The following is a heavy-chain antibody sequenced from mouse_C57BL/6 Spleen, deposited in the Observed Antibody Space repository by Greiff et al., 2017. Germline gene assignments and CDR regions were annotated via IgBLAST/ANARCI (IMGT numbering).Heavy chain of an antibody. Sequence: QVQLQQPGAELVRPGSSVKLSCKASGYTFTSYWMDWVKQRPGQGLEWIGNIYPSDSETHYNQKFKDKATLTVDKSSSTAYMQLSSLTSEDSAVCYSGRGDYPYAMDYWGQGTTVTVSS. V-gene: IGHV1-61*01. CDR2: IYPSDSET. J-gene: IGHJ4*01. CDR1: GYTFTSYW. D-gene: IGHD5-5*01. CDR3: GRGDYPYAMDY.